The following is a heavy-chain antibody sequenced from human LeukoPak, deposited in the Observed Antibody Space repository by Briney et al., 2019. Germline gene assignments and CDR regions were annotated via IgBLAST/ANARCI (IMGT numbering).Heavy chain of an antibody. J-gene: IGHJ4*02. Sequence: GGSLRLSCAASGFTFSSYSMNWVRQAPGKGLEWVSSISSSSNYIYYADSLKGRFTISRDNAKNSLYLQMNSLRAEDTAAYYCARDRTRRTDFDYWGQGTLVTVSS. CDR1: GFTFSSYS. D-gene: IGHD3/OR15-3a*01. CDR2: ISSSSNYI. CDR3: ARDRTRRTDFDY. V-gene: IGHV3-21*01.